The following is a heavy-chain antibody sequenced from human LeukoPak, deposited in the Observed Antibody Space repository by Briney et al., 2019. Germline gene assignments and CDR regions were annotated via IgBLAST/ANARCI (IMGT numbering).Heavy chain of an antibody. Sequence: PSQTLSLSCTVSGGSISSAGYYGSWIRQPAGKGLEWIGRIYTGGSSDYNPSLKSRVTRSIDTSTNQLSLKMLCLTAADTAVYYCARDVVDSSSLGGHYWGQGTLVTVSS. CDR1: GGSISSAGYY. CDR3: ARDVVDSSSLGGHY. J-gene: IGHJ4*02. D-gene: IGHD6-13*01. V-gene: IGHV4-61*02. CDR2: IYTGGSS.